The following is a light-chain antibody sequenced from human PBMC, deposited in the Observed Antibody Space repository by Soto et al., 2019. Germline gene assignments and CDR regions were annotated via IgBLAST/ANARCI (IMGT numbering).Light chain of an antibody. CDR3: QTYASSPTT. CDR2: GAS. Sequence: EVVLTQSPGTLSLSPGERATISCRASQSVSSSYLGWYQQKPGQAPRLLIYGASRRATGLPDRFRGSGSVTDFTRTVSRLEPEDFAVYYCQTYASSPTTFGQGTNVEV. V-gene: IGKV3-20*01. CDR1: QSVSSSY. J-gene: IGKJ1*01.